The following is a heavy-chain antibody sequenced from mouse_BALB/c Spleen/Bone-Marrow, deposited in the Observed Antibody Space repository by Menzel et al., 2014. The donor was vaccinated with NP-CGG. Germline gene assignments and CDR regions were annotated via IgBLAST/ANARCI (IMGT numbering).Heavy chain of an antibody. CDR1: GFSLTGYG. J-gene: IGHJ4*01. V-gene: IGHV2-6-7*01. CDR2: IWGDGST. CDR3: ARDSFLITRALDY. D-gene: IGHD2-4*01. Sequence: VKLVDSGPGLVAPSQSLSITCTVSGFSLTGYGVSWVRQPPGKGLEWLGMIWGDGSTDYNSALKSRLSITKDNSKSQVFLKMSSLQTDDTAGYYCARDSFLITRALDYWGQGTSVTVSS.